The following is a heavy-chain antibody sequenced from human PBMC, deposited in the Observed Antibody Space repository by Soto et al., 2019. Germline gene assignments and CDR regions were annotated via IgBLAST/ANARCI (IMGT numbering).Heavy chain of an antibody. J-gene: IGHJ5*02. CDR2: ISSNSAYI. CDR3: TRDASRDSSARGWFDP. D-gene: IGHD6-13*01. CDR1: GFIFRSFT. V-gene: IGHV3-21*01. Sequence: GGSLRLSCAASGFIFRSFTMNWVRQAPGKGLEWVSTISSNSAYIYYTDALRGRFTISRDNAKNSLHLQMNSLRAEDTAVYYCTRDASRDSSARGWFDPWGPGTLVTVS.